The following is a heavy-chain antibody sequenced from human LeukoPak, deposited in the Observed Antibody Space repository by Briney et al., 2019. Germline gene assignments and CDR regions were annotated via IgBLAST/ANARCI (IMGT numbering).Heavy chain of an antibody. CDR1: GFTFSNYW. V-gene: IGHV3-7*03. Sequence: GGSLRLSCAASGFTFSNYWMSWVRQAPGKGLEWVANIKLDGTGKWYVDSVKGRFTISRDNAKNSLYLQVNSLRAEDTAIYYCARDGQSGGSGSYPYFDYWGQGTLVTVSS. CDR2: IKLDGTGK. CDR3: ARDGQSGGSGSYPYFDY. D-gene: IGHD3-10*01. J-gene: IGHJ4*02.